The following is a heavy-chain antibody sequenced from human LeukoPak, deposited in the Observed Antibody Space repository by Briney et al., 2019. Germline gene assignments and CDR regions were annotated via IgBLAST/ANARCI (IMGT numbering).Heavy chain of an antibody. Sequence: SETLSLTCTVSGGSISSGSHHWGWFRQSPGKGLEWIGSIYDSRTIHYNPSPNSRVTISAVTSKNQFSLQLNSVTAADTAVYYCARHDGRSGGTMGALDSWGQGSLVTVSS. V-gene: IGHV4-39*01. CDR2: IYDSRTI. CDR3: ARHDGRSGGTMGALDS. D-gene: IGHD4-23*01. CDR1: GGSISSGSHH. J-gene: IGHJ4*02.